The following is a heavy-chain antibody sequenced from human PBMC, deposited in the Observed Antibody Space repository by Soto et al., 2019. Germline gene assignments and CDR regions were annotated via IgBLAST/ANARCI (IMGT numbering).Heavy chain of an antibody. D-gene: IGHD2-2*01. Sequence: QVQLVQSGAEVKKAGSSVKVSCKASGGTFSSYTISWVRQAPGQGLEWMGRIIPILGIANYAQKFQGRGTITADKSTSTAYMELSSLRSEDTAVYYCARGGYCSSTSCYLTWFDPWGQGTLVTVSS. V-gene: IGHV1-69*02. CDR1: GGTFSSYT. CDR3: ARGGYCSSTSCYLTWFDP. J-gene: IGHJ5*02. CDR2: IIPILGIA.